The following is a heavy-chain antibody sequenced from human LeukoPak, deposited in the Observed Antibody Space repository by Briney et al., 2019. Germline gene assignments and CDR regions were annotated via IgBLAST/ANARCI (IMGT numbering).Heavy chain of an antibody. CDR3: ATYYYDSGGFHFHH. Sequence: GGSLRLTCAASGFTFRSYGMHWVRQAPGKGLEYVSAISSNGGRTYYANSVKGRFTISRDNSRNTLYLQMGSLRAEDMAVYYCATYYYDSGGFHFHHWGQGTLVTVSS. J-gene: IGHJ1*01. CDR2: ISSNGGRT. CDR1: GFTFRSYG. V-gene: IGHV3-64*01. D-gene: IGHD3-22*01.